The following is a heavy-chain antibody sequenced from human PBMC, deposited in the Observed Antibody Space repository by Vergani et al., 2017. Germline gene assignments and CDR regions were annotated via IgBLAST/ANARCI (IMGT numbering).Heavy chain of an antibody. J-gene: IGHJ3*02. CDR2: IHTNGVI. CDR3: ARGNPYVDFDI. V-gene: IGHV4-61*02. CDR1: GGSINSDSHY. D-gene: IGHD3-16*01. Sequence: QVQLQESGPGLVKPSQTLSLTCTVSGGSINSDSHYWTWIRQPAGKGLEWLGRIHTNGVIHYNPSLNSRATISVDTSRNQISLKLTSVTATDTAIYFCARGNPYVDFDIWGQGTMITVSS.